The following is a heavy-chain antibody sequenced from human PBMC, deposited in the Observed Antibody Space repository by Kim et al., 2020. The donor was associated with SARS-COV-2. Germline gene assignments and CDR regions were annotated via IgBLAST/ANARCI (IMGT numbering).Heavy chain of an antibody. Sequence: GGSLRLSCAASGFTFSSYDMHWVRQATGKGLEWVSAIGTAGDTYYPGSVKGRFTISRENAKNSLYLQMNSLRAGDTAVYYCARATVAGTFFYYYGMEVWGQGTTVTVSS. CDR2: IGTAGDT. V-gene: IGHV3-13*04. D-gene: IGHD6-19*01. CDR3: ARATVAGTFFYYYGMEV. J-gene: IGHJ6*02. CDR1: GFTFSSYD.